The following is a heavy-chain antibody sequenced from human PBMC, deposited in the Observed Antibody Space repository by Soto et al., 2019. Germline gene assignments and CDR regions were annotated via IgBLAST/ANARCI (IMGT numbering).Heavy chain of an antibody. D-gene: IGHD2-15*01. Sequence: SETLSLTCTVSGGSISSYYWSWIRQPPGKGLEWIGYIYYSGSTNYNPSLKSRVTISVDTSKNQFSLKLSSVTAADTAVYYCARGSYCSGGSCYPGHFDYWGQGTLVTVSS. V-gene: IGHV4-59*08. CDR1: GGSISSYY. CDR3: ARGSYCSGGSCYPGHFDY. J-gene: IGHJ4*02. CDR2: IYYSGST.